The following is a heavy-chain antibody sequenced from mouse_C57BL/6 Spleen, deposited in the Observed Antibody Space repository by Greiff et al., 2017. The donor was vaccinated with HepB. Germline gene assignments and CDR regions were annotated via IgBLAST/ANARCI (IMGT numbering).Heavy chain of an antibody. CDR2: IDPEDGDT. J-gene: IGHJ4*01. Sequence: EVQLQQSGAELVRPGASVKLSCTASGFNIKDYYMHWVKQRPEQGLEWIGRIDPEDGDTEYAPKFQGKATMTADTSSNTAYLQLSSLTSEDTAVYYCTALTTVVARDYAMDYWGQGTSVTVSS. D-gene: IGHD1-1*01. V-gene: IGHV14-1*01. CDR3: TALTTVVARDYAMDY. CDR1: GFNIKDYY.